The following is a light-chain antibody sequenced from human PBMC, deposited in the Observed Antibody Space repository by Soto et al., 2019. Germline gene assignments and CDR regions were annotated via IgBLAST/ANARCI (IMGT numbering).Light chain of an antibody. CDR2: KAS. Sequence: DIQITQSPSTLSLSLRHRFSITCRASQTISSWLAWYQQKPGKAPKLLIYKASTLKSGVPSRFSGSGSGTEFTLTISSLQPDDFATYYCQHYNSYSEAFGQGTKVDI. J-gene: IGKJ1*01. CDR3: QHYNSYSEA. CDR1: QTISSW. V-gene: IGKV1-5*03.